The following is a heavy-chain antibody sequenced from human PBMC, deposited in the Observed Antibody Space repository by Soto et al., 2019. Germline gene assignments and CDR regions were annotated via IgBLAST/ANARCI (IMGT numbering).Heavy chain of an antibody. V-gene: IGHV1-18*01. D-gene: IGHD3-10*01. Sequence: QVQLVQSGAEVKKPGASVKVSCKASGFTFTTYGFTWVRQAPGQGLEWMGWISAYNGNTNYAQKFQGRVTMTPDTSTSTVYLELRSLTSDDTAVYYCARGGRDGMDVWGQGTTVTLSS. CDR1: GFTFTTYG. J-gene: IGHJ6*02. CDR2: ISAYNGNT. CDR3: ARGGRDGMDV.